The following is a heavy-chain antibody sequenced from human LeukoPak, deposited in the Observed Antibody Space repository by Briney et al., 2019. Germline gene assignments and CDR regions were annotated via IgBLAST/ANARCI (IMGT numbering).Heavy chain of an antibody. CDR3: AREEYQLKRYFDY. CDR2: IWNDGSNK. J-gene: IGHJ4*02. D-gene: IGHD2-2*01. Sequence: PGRSLRLSCAASGFTFSSYGMHWVRQAPGKGLEWVAVIWNDGSNKYYADSVKGRFTISRDNSKNTLYLQMNSLRAEDTAVYYCAREEYQLKRYFDYWGQGTLVTVSS. CDR1: GFTFSSYG. V-gene: IGHV3-33*01.